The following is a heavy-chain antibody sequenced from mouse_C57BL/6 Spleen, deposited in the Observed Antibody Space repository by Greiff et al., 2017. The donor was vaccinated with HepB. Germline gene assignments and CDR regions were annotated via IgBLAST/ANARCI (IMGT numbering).Heavy chain of an antibody. V-gene: IGHV2-2*01. J-gene: IGHJ2*01. Sequence: VQLQQSGPGLVQPSPCLSISCTVSGFSLTSYCVHWVRQSPGKGLEWLGEICRGGSTNYNAAFISRLSTSNDNSKSQVFFKMNSLQAADTAIYYCARRSSYGYFDYWGQGTTLTVSS. CDR2: ICRGGST. CDR1: GFSLTSYC. CDR3: ARRSSYGYFDY. D-gene: IGHD1-1*01.